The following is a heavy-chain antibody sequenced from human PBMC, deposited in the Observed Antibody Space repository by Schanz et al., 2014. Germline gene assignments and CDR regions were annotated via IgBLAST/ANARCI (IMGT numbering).Heavy chain of an antibody. CDR3: ARDPNSVNEIDY. Sequence: EVQLVESGGGLVQPGGSLRLSCAASGFTFNSYWMTWVRQAPGKGLEWVANIRQDGGLRYYVDSVKGRFTISRDNAKNSLYLQMHSLRAEDTAVYYCARDPNSVNEIDYWGHGTLVTVSS. J-gene: IGHJ4*01. CDR1: GFTFNSYW. CDR2: IRQDGGLR. V-gene: IGHV3-7*01. D-gene: IGHD5-12*01.